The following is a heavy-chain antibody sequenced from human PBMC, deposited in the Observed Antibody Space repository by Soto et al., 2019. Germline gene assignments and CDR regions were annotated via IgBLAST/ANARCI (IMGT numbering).Heavy chain of an antibody. CDR1: GFTFSSYA. J-gene: IGHJ4*02. D-gene: IGHD5-18*01. CDR3: ASTLGYSYGLDY. Sequence: EVQLLESGGGLVQPGGSLRLSCAASGFTFSSYAMSWVRQAPGKGLEWVSAISGSGGSTYYADSVKGRFTISRDNSKHTLYLQMNSLRAEDTAVYYCASTLGYSYGLDYWGQGTLVTVSS. V-gene: IGHV3-23*01. CDR2: ISGSGGST.